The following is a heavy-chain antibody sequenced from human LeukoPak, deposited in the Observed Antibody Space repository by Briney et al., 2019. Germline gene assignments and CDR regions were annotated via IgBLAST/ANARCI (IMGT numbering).Heavy chain of an antibody. CDR1: GFTFSSYG. J-gene: IGHJ4*02. Sequence: GGSLRLSCAASGFTFSSYGMHWVRQAPGKGLEWVAVIWYDGSNKYYADSVKGRFTISRDNSKNTLYLQMNSLGAEDTAVYYCAREVGEDQGVFDYWGQGTLVTVSS. V-gene: IGHV3-33*01. CDR3: AREVGEDQGVFDY. D-gene: IGHD3-3*01. CDR2: IWYDGSNK.